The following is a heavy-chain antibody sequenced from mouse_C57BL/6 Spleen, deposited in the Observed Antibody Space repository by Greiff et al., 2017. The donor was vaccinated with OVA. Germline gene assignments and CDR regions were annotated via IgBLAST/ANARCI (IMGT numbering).Heavy chain of an antibody. Sequence: EVQLQQSGAELMRPGASVKLSCTASGFNIKDDYMHWVKQRPEQGLEWIGWIDPENGDTEYASKFQGKATITADTSSNTAYLQLSSLTSEDTAVYYCTTEGFTTVVGHWYFDVWGTGTTVTVSS. V-gene: IGHV14-4*01. CDR1: GFNIKDDY. CDR2: IDPENGDT. J-gene: IGHJ1*03. CDR3: TTEGFTTVVGHWYFDV. D-gene: IGHD1-1*01.